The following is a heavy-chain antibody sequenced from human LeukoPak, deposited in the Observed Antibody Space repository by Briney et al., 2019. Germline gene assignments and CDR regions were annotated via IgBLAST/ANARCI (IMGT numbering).Heavy chain of an antibody. CDR1: NASINSHNW. CDR2: IHHSGGT. J-gene: IGHJ5*02. V-gene: IGHV4-4*02. D-gene: IGHD2-21*01. CDR3: ARESFGGASYLDP. Sequence: PSETLSLTCAVSNASINSHNWWNWVRQSPGKGLEWIGEIHHSGGTNYNPSLRSRLTISVDTSQNQFSLKLRSVTAADTAVYFCARESFGGASYLDPWGQGTLVTVSS.